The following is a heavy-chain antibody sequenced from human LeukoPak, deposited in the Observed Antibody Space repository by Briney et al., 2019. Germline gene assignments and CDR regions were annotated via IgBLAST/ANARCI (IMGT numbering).Heavy chain of an antibody. CDR2: INSAGSTI. D-gene: IGHD3-9*01. Sequence: GGSLRLSCAASGFTFSSYEMNWVRQAPGKGLEWVSYINSAGSTIYYADSVKGRFTISRDSAKNSLYLQMNSLRAEDTAVYYCARGQYYDILTGYYGPPFDYWGQGTLITVSS. CDR1: GFTFSSYE. CDR3: ARGQYYDILTGYYGPPFDY. J-gene: IGHJ4*02. V-gene: IGHV3-48*03.